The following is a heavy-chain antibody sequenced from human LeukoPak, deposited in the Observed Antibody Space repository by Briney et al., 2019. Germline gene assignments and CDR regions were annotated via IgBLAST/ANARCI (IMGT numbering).Heavy chain of an antibody. Sequence: ASVKVSCKASGYTFTTYGISWVRHAPGQGLEWMGWISAYNGNTNYAQKLQGRVTMTTDTSTSTAYMELRSLRSDDTAVYYCARALSSGPPDYWGQGTLVTVSS. CDR2: ISAYNGNT. CDR3: ARALSSGPPDY. J-gene: IGHJ4*02. V-gene: IGHV1-18*01. D-gene: IGHD6-19*01. CDR1: GYTFTTYG.